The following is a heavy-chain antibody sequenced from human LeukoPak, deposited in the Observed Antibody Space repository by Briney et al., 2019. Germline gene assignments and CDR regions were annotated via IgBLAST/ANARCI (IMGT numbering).Heavy chain of an antibody. CDR3: AKDHGSWFGEPRGAAFDI. CDR2: ISGSGGST. J-gene: IGHJ3*02. V-gene: IGHV3-23*01. D-gene: IGHD3-10*01. CDR1: GFTFSSYG. Sequence: PGGSLRLSCAASGFTFSSYGMSWVRQAPGKGLEWVSAISGSGGSTYYADSVKGRITISRDNSKNTLYLQMNSLRAEDTAVYYCAKDHGSWFGEPRGAAFDIWGQGTMVTVSS.